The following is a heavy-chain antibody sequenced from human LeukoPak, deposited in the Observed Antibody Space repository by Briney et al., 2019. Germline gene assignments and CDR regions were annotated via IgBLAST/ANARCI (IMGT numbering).Heavy chain of an antibody. CDR1: GFSLSTSGMC. Sequence: SGPALVKPKQTLTLTCSFSGFSLSTSGMCVSWIRQPPGKALEWLARIDWDDDKYYSTSLKTRLTISKGTPKNQVVLTMTNMDPVDTATYYCARIYRYCSTTSCYVPDYWGQGTLVTVSS. D-gene: IGHD2-2*01. CDR3: ARIYRYCSTTSCYVPDY. V-gene: IGHV2-70*11. CDR2: IDWDDDK. J-gene: IGHJ4*02.